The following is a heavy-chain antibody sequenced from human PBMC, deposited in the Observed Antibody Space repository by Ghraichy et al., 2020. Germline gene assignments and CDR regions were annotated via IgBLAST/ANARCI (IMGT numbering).Heavy chain of an antibody. D-gene: IGHD1-1*01. V-gene: IGHV3-33*01. J-gene: IGHJ6*02. CDR1: GFTFSSYG. CDR3: ARATGTGRWGMDYYYYGMDV. CDR2: IWYDGSNK. Sequence: GGSLRLSCAASGFTFSSYGMHWVRQAPGKGLEWVAVIWYDGSNKYYADSVKGRFTISRDNSKNTLYLQMNSLRAEDTAVYYCARATGTGRWGMDYYYYGMDVWGQGTTVTVSS.